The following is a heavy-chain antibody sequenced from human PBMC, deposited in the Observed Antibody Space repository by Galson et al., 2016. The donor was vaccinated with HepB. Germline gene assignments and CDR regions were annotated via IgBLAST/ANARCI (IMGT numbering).Heavy chain of an antibody. CDR1: GNSFTNSW. D-gene: IGHD5-18*01. J-gene: IGHJ4*02. V-gene: IGHV5-51*01. CDR2: NHPADSDT. CDR3: ARGILGPYTSFGS. Sequence: QSGAEVKKPGESLKISCKGSGNSFTNSWIAWVRQLPGQGLEWMGINHPADSDTRYSPSLQGHVTIPADNSMTTAYLQWNSLQASDTAIYYCARGILGPYTSFGSWGQGTLVTVSS.